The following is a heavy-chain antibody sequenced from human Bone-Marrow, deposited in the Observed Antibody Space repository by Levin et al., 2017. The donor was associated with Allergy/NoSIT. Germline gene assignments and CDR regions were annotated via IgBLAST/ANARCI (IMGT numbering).Heavy chain of an antibody. J-gene: IGHJ6*02. Sequence: GESLKISFSSSFFLFLPSFLPFFLPSPFKGLDWVAVISYDGGKQYYADSVKDRFTISRDNSKNTLYLQMSSLKPEDTAVYYCAKGIKATTTGVYNFYFYGMDVWGQGTTVTVSS. CDR3: AKGIKATTTGVYNFYFYGMDV. CDR1: FFLFLPSF. CDR2: ISYDGGKQ. V-gene: IGHV3-30*18. D-gene: IGHD1-7*01.